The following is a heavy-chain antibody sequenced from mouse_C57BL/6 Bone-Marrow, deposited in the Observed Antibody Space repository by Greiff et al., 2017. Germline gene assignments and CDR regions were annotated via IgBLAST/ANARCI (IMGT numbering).Heavy chain of an antibody. D-gene: IGHD1-1*01. V-gene: IGHV5-4*01. J-gene: IGHJ2*01. Sequence: VQLKESGGGLVKPGGSLKLSCAASGFTFSSYAMSWVRQTPEKRLEWVATISDGGSYTYYPDNVKGRFTISRDNAKNNLYLQMSHLKSEDTAMYYCARVNFYYYGSKDYWGQGTTRTVSS. CDR3: ARVNFYYYGSKDY. CDR1: GFTFSSYA. CDR2: ISDGGSYT.